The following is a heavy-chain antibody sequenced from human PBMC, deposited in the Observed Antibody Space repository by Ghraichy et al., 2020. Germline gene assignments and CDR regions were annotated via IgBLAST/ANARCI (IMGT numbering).Heavy chain of an antibody. V-gene: IGHV4-34*01. CDR3: ARTRYYYDSSGYYHPGYFQH. D-gene: IGHD3-22*01. Sequence: SETLSLTCAVYGGSFSGYYWSWIRQPPGKGLEWIGEINHSGSTNYNPSLKSRVTISVDTSKNQFSLKLSSVTAADTAVYYCARTRYYYDSSGYYHPGYFQHWGQGTLVTVSS. J-gene: IGHJ1*01. CDR1: GGSFSGYY. CDR2: INHSGST.